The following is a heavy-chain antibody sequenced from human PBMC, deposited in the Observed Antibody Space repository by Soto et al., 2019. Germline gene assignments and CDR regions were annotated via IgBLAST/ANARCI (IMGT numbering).Heavy chain of an antibody. Sequence: SETLSLTCTVSGGSISSYYWSWIRQPPGKGLEWIGDIYYSGSTNYNPSLKSRVGISVDTSKNQFSLKLSSVTAADTAVYYCARHHFDSSGWYGYFNYWGQGTLVTVSS. V-gene: IGHV4-59*01. CDR1: GGSISSYY. J-gene: IGHJ4*02. CDR3: ARHHFDSSGWYGYFNY. CDR2: IYYSGST. D-gene: IGHD6-19*01.